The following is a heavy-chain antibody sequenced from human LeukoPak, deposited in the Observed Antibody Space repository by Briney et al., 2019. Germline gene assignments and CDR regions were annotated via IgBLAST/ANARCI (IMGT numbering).Heavy chain of an antibody. J-gene: IGHJ5*02. CDR1: GYTFTSYY. CDR2: INPSGGST. CDR3: ARGGGDIVVVPAAWVNWFDP. Sequence: GASVKVSCKASGYTFTSYYMHWVRQAPGQGLEWMGIINPSGGSTSYAQKFQGRVTMTTDTSTSTAYMELRSLRSDDTAVYYCARGGGDIVVVPAAWVNWFDPWGQGTLVTVSS. D-gene: IGHD2-2*01. V-gene: IGHV1-46*01.